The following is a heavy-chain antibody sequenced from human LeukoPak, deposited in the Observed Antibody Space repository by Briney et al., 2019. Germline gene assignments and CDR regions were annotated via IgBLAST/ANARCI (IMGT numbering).Heavy chain of an antibody. V-gene: IGHV4-34*01. D-gene: IGHD7-27*01. CDR1: GGSFSGYY. J-gene: IGHJ4*02. Sequence: SETLSLTCGVYGGSFSGYYWSWIRQPPGKGPEWIGEINHSGKTNYNPSLKSRVTISVDTSKNQFSLKLSSVTAADTALYYCARGRISPGAGASYFDYWGQGTLVTVSS. CDR2: INHSGKT. CDR3: ARGRISPGAGASYFDY.